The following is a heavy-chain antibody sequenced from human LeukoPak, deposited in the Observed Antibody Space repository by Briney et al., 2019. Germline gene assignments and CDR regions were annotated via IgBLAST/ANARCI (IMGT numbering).Heavy chain of an antibody. D-gene: IGHD2-15*01. J-gene: IGHJ4*02. V-gene: IGHV5-51*01. Sequence: GESLQISCKGSGYSFTSYWIGWVRQMPGKGLEWMGIIYPGDSDTRYSPSFQGQVTISADKSISTAYLQWSSLKASDTAMYYYARHPYCSGGSCYYDYWGQGTLVTVSS. CDR3: ARHPYCSGGSCYYDY. CDR1: GYSFTSYW. CDR2: IYPGDSDT.